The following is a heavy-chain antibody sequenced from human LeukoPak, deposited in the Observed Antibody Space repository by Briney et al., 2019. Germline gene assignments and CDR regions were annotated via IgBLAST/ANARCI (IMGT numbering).Heavy chain of an antibody. J-gene: IGHJ4*02. CDR3: ARDQRYLAAVPAG. CDR2: ISYDGSNK. V-gene: IGHV3-30-3*01. D-gene: IGHD6-13*01. CDR1: GFTFSSYA. Sequence: GGSLRLSCAASGFTFSSYAMRWVRQAPGKGLEWVAVISYDGSNKYYADSVKGRFTISRDNSKNTLYLQMNSLRAEDTAVYYCARDQRYLAAVPAGWGQGTLVTVSS.